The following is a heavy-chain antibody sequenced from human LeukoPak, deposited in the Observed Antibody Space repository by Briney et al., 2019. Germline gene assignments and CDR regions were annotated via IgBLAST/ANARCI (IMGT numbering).Heavy chain of an antibody. D-gene: IGHD6-13*01. Sequence: GGSLRLSCAASGFTLSSYAMTWVRQVPGRGLEWVSSVEGGGGGTYYADSVKGRFTISRDNSKDTLYLQMNGLRAEDTAVYFCAKQSAGSAAWYSLHYDFWGQGTLVTVSS. V-gene: IGHV3-23*01. CDR2: VEGGGGGT. CDR3: AKQSAGSAAWYSLHYDF. CDR1: GFTLSSYA. J-gene: IGHJ4*02.